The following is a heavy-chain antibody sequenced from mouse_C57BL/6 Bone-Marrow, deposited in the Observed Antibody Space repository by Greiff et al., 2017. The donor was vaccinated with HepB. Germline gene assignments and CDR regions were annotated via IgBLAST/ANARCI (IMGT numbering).Heavy chain of an antibody. J-gene: IGHJ3*01. Sequence: QVQLKVSGPGILQPSQTLSLTCSFSGFSLSTFGMGVGWIRLPSGKGLEWLAHIWGDDDKYYNPALKSRLTISKDTSKNQVFLKIANVDTADTATYYCARMIPYGYGFAYWGQGPLVTVSA. CDR2: IWGDDDK. D-gene: IGHD2-2*01. CDR1: GFSLSTFGMG. V-gene: IGHV8-8*01. CDR3: ARMIPYGYGFAY.